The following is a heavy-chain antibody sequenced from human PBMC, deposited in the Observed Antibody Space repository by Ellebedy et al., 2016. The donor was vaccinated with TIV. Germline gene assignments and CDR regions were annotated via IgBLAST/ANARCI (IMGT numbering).Heavy chain of an antibody. CDR2: ISAYNGNT. J-gene: IGHJ4*02. CDR3: ARDNSVDGSGSSPRGYFDY. D-gene: IGHD3-10*01. CDR1: GYTFTSYG. Sequence: ASVKVSXXASGYTFTSYGISWVRQAPGQGLEWMGWISAYNGNTNYAQKLQGRVTMTTDTSTSTAYMELRSLRSDDTAVYYCARDNSVDGSGSSPRGYFDYWGQGTLVTVSS. V-gene: IGHV1-18*01.